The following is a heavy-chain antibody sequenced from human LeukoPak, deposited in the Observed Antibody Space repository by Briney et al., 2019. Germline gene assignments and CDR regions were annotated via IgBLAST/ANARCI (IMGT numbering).Heavy chain of an antibody. J-gene: IGHJ4*02. V-gene: IGHV3-73*01. D-gene: IGHD4-23*01. CDR3: TRVTEVPFDY. CDR1: GFTFSDSS. CDR2: IRNKANTYAT. Sequence: PGGSLRLSCAASGFTFSDSSMHWVRQASGKGLEWIGRIRNKANTYATTYAASVRGRFTISRDDSKNTAYLQMNSLKTEDTALYYCTRVTEVPFDYWGQGTLVTVSS.